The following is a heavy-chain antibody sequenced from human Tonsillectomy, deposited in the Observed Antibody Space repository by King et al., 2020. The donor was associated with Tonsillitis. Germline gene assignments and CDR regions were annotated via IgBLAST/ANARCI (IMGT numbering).Heavy chain of an antibody. CDR1: GVTVSSNY. V-gene: IGHV3-53*02. CDR3: ARGPGYSRGWYGSWFDP. CDR2: LYSGDST. D-gene: IGHD6-19*01. Sequence: VQLVETGGGLIQPGGSLRLSCAASGVTVSSNYMSWVRQAPGKGLEWVSVLYSGDSTHYADSVKGRFTISRDNSKNTGYLQMNSLRAEDTAVYYCARGPGYSRGWYGSWFDPWGQGTLVTVSS. J-gene: IGHJ5*02.